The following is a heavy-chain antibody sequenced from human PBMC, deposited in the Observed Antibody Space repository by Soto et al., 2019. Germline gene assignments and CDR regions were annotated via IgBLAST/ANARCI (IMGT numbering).Heavy chain of an antibody. Sequence: QIQLVQSGAEVKKPGASVKVSCKASGYTFISYGISWVRQAPGQGLEWMGWISTDNGNTNYAQEFQGRVTMTTDTSTSTVYMGLRSLRTDGTAVYYCARRTISNWFDPWGQGTLVTVSS. CDR2: ISTDNGNT. CDR1: GYTFISYG. CDR3: ARRTISNWFDP. J-gene: IGHJ5*02. V-gene: IGHV1-18*01. D-gene: IGHD3-3*01.